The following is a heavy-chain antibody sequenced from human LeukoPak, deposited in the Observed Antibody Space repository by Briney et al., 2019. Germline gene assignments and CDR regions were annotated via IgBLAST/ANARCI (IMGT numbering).Heavy chain of an antibody. V-gene: IGHV3-7*01. CDR3: ARVQYSSGWRFDY. D-gene: IGHD6-19*01. Sequence: PGGSLRLSCAASGFTFSSYWMSWVRQAPGKGLEWVANIKQDGSEKYYVDSVKGRFTISRDNAKNSLYLQMNSLRAEDTAVYYCARVQYSSGWRFDYWGQGTLVTVSS. CDR2: IKQDGSEK. J-gene: IGHJ4*02. CDR1: GFTFSSYW.